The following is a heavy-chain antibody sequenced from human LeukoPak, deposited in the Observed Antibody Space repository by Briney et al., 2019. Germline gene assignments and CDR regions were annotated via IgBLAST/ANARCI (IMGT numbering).Heavy chain of an antibody. V-gene: IGHV3-33*01. J-gene: IGHJ4*02. D-gene: IGHD6-19*01. CDR3: ARDRKAVAGIAY. Sequence: PGGCLRPAFALSGFTLSSAGTGSVRQAAGRGSGWVAVIWYDGSNKDYANAVRARFTISRDNSKNTLYLQMNIQRAEDTSVYYRARDRKAVAGIAYWGQGTLVTVSS. CDR1: GFTLSSAG. CDR2: IWYDGSNK.